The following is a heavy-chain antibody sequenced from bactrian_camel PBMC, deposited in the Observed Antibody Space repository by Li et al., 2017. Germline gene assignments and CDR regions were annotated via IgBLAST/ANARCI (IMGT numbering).Heavy chain of an antibody. CDR1: GFTFSNYW. CDR2: IYNDGRII. Sequence: HVQLVESGGGLVQPGGSRRLSCAASGFTFSNYWMYWIRQAPGKGLEWVSSIYNDGRIINYADSVKGRFTVSRDNSKNTVWLQMNSLKSEDTALYYCASGLYFYHYNYWGQGTQVTVS. D-gene: IGHD2*01. CDR3: ASGLYFYHYNY. J-gene: IGHJ4*01. V-gene: IGHV3S6*01.